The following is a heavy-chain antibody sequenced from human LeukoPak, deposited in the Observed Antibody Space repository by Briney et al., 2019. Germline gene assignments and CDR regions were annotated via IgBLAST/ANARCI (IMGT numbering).Heavy chain of an antibody. J-gene: IGHJ4*02. D-gene: IGHD5-18*01. CDR1: GGSISSYY. CDR2: IYYSGST. V-gene: IGHV4-59*08. CDR3: ARGSGYSYGSVDY. Sequence: SETLSLTCTVSGGSISSYYWSWIRQPPGKGLEWIGYIYYSGSTNYNPSLKSRVTISVDTSKNQFSLKLSSVTAADTAVYYCARGSGYSYGSVDYWGQGILVTVSS.